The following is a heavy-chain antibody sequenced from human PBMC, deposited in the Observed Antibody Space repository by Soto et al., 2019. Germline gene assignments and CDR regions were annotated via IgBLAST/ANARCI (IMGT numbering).Heavy chain of an antibody. Sequence: EVQLVESGGGLVQPGGSLRLSCAASGFTFSSYWMLWVPQAPGKGLVWVSRINSDGSTTSYADSVKGRFTISRDNAKNTLYLQMNSLRAEDTAVYYCARVNPGYSYVNYWGQGTLVTVSS. CDR3: ARVNPGYSYVNY. CDR1: GFTFSSYW. D-gene: IGHD5-18*01. J-gene: IGHJ4*02. V-gene: IGHV3-74*01. CDR2: INSDGSTT.